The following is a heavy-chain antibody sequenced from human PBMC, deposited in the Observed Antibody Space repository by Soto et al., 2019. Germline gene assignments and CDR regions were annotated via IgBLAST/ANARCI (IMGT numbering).Heavy chain of an antibody. CDR2: IHYSGTT. CDR3: AGDTYGMDV. V-gene: IGHV4-59*01. CDR1: GGSINNYY. Sequence: QVHFQESGPGLVKPSETLSLTCTVSGGSINNYYCNWVRQPPGKGLEWIGSIHYSGTTHYNPSLKSRVTISADRAKNQFSLKLNSVTAADTAVYYCAGDTYGMDVWGQGTTVTVSS. J-gene: IGHJ6*02.